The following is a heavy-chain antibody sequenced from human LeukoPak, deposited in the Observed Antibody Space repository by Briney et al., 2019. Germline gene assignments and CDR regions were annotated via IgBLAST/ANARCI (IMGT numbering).Heavy chain of an antibody. CDR3: TKEEYSGYEPCDY. D-gene: IGHD5-12*01. J-gene: IGHJ4*02. Sequence: GGSLRLSCAASGFTFSSYAMSWVRQAPGKGLEWVSAISGSGGSTDYADSVKGRFTISRDNSKNTLYLHMNSRRAEDTAVYCCTKEEYSGYEPCDYWGQGTLVTVSS. CDR2: ISGSGGST. V-gene: IGHV3-23*01. CDR1: GFTFSSYA.